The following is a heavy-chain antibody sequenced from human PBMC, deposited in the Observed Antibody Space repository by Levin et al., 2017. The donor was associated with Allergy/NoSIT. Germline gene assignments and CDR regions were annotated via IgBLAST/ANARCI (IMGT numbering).Heavy chain of an antibody. CDR3: ARQITDDYGDYYFDY. CDR2: IYPGDSDT. Sequence: GESLKISCKGSGYSFTSYWIGWVRQMPGKGLEWMGIIYPGDSDTRYSPSFQGQVTISADKSISTAYLQWSSLKASDTAMYYCARQITDDYGDYYFDYWGQGTLVTVSS. CDR1: GYSFTSYW. D-gene: IGHD4-17*01. J-gene: IGHJ4*02. V-gene: IGHV5-51*01.